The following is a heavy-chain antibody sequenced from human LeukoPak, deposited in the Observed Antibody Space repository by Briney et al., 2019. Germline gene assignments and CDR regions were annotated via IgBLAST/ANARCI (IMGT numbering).Heavy chain of an antibody. V-gene: IGHV3-30*18. CDR3: AKSSVTTMVTTLSDY. Sequence: GGSLRLSCAASGFTFSSYGMHWVRQAPGKGLEWVAVISYDGSNKYYADSVKGRFTISRDNSKNTLYLQMSSLRDGDTAVYYCAKSSVTTMVTTLSDYWGQGTLVTVSS. D-gene: IGHD4/OR15-4a*01. CDR2: ISYDGSNK. CDR1: GFTFSSYG. J-gene: IGHJ4*02.